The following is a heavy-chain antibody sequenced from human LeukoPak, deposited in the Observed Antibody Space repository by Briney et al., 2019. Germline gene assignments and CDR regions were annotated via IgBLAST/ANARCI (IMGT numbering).Heavy chain of an antibody. J-gene: IGHJ3*02. Sequence: GGSLRLSCAASGFTFSSYSMNWVRQAPGKGLEWVSSISSSSSYTYYADSVKGRFTISRDNAKNSLYLQMNSLRAEDTAVYYCARAYYYDCSGDDAFDIWGQGTMVTVSS. V-gene: IGHV3-21*01. D-gene: IGHD3-22*01. CDR2: ISSSSSYT. CDR1: GFTFSSYS. CDR3: ARAYYYDCSGDDAFDI.